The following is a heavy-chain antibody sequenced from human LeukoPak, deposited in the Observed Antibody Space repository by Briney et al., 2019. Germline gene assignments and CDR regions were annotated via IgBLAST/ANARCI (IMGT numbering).Heavy chain of an antibody. Sequence: QPGGSLRLSCAASGFTFSSYGMHWVRQAPGKGLEWVAVIWYDGSNKYYADSVKGRFTISRDNSKNTLYLQMNSLRAEDTAVYYCAKSGSSSWVDFDYWGQGTLVTVSS. CDR2: IWYDGSNK. CDR1: GFTFSSYG. J-gene: IGHJ4*02. V-gene: IGHV3-33*06. CDR3: AKSGSSSWVDFDY. D-gene: IGHD6-13*01.